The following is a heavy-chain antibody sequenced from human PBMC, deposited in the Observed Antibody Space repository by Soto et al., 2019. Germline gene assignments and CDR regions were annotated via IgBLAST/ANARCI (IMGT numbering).Heavy chain of an antibody. V-gene: IGHV1-69*04. CDR3: AREPVLYYDFDAFDY. J-gene: IGHJ4*02. Sequence: SVKVSCKASGGTFSSYTISWVRQAPGQGLEWMGRIIPTLGIANYAQKFQGRVTITADKSTSTAYMELSSLRSEDTAVYYCAREPVLYYDFDAFDYWGQGTLVTVSS. CDR2: IIPTLGIA. D-gene: IGHD3-3*01. CDR1: GGTFSSYT.